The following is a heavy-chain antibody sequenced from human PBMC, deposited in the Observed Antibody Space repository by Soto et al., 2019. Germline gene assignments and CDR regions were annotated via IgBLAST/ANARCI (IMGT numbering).Heavy chain of an antibody. Sequence: VESLRISCAASGFIFSDYTMNWVRQAPGKGLEWVSSISRGSDYIFYADTVKGRFTISRDNARNSLYLQMTSLRAEDTAVYYCAKDSGCVNNACAYDPWGQGTLVTVSS. V-gene: IGHV3-21*01. D-gene: IGHD1-20*01. J-gene: IGHJ5*02. CDR2: ISRGSDYI. CDR1: GFIFSDYT. CDR3: AKDSGCVNNACAYDP.